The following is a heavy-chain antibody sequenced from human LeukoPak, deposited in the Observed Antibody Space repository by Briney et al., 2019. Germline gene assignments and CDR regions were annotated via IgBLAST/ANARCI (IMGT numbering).Heavy chain of an antibody. CDR3: ARGSNNYYGSGSYNNWFDP. D-gene: IGHD3-10*01. CDR1: GYSLSSGYY. V-gene: IGHV4-38-2*01. J-gene: IGHJ5*02. CDR2: LYHSGTT. Sequence: SETLSLTCAVSGYSLSSGYYWGWIRQPPRKGLEWIGSLYHSGTTYYNPSLKSRVTISVDTSKNQFSLKLTSVTAADTALYYCARGSNNYYGSGSYNNWFDPWGQGTLVTVSS.